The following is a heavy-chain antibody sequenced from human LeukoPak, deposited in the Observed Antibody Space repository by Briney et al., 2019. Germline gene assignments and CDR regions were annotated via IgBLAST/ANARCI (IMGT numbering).Heavy chain of an antibody. Sequence: PSQTLSLTCTVSGGSISSGDYYWSWIRQPPGKGLEWIGYIYYSGSTYYNPSLKSRVTISVDTSKNQFSLKLSSVTAADTAVYYCAREGYYYDSSGYYSFWGQGTLVTVSS. V-gene: IGHV4-30-4*08. CDR1: GGSISSGDYY. CDR3: AREGYYYDSSGYYSF. J-gene: IGHJ4*02. D-gene: IGHD3-22*01. CDR2: IYYSGST.